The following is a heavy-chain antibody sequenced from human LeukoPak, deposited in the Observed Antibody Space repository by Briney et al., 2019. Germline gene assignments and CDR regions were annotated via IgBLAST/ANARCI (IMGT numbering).Heavy chain of an antibody. CDR2: INWNGGST. V-gene: IGHV3-20*04. D-gene: IGHD3-3*01. CDR3: ARQGTLGYDFWSGYYRYHYYYYYYMDV. J-gene: IGHJ6*03. Sequence: GGSLRLSCAASGFTFDDYGVSWVRQAPGKGLEWVSGINWNGGSTGYADSVKGRFTISRDNAKNSLYLQMNSLRAEDTALYYCARQGTLGYDFWSGYYRYHYYYYYYMDVWGKGTTVTVSS. CDR1: GFTFDDYG.